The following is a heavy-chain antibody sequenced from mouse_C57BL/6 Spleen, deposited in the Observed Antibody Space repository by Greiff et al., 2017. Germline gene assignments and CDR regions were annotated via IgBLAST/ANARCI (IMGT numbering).Heavy chain of an antibody. CDR1: GYAFSSYW. Sequence: QVQLQQSGAELVKPGASVKISCKASGYAFSSYWMNWVKQRPGTGLEWIGQIYPGDGDTNYNGKFKGKATLTADKSSSTASMQLSSLTSGDSAVYFCARRDYGSSYGYFDVWGTGTTVTVSS. J-gene: IGHJ1*03. CDR3: ARRDYGSSYGYFDV. CDR2: IYPGDGDT. D-gene: IGHD1-1*01. V-gene: IGHV1-80*01.